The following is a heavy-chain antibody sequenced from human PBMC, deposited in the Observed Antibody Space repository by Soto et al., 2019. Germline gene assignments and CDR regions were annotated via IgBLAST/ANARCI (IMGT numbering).Heavy chain of an antibody. CDR2: IDPSNSYI. D-gene: IGHD1-1*01. CDR1: GYSFTSHC. J-gene: IGHJ6*02. V-gene: IGHV5-10-1*01. CDR3: ARRLSGPKEEYNAYYFYGLDV. Sequence: GESLKISCQGAGYSFTSHCITLVRQTRGKGLEWMGGIDPSNSYINYSPSCQGHVTISVDRSISTAYLQWSRLEASDTAIYYSARRLSGPKEEYNAYYFYGLDVWGQGTKVTVSS.